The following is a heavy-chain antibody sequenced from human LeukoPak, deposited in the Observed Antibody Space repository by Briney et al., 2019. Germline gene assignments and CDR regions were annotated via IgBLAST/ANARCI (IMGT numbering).Heavy chain of an antibody. CDR1: GFTFSSYA. CDR3: ARQRGDILTGYYMPRGFDY. J-gene: IGHJ4*02. V-gene: IGHV3-30*04. D-gene: IGHD3-9*01. Sequence: GRSLRLSCAASGFTFSSYAMHWVRQAPGKGLEWVAVISYDGSNKYYADSVKGRFTISRDNSKNTLYLQMNSLRAEDTAVYYCARQRGDILTGYYMPRGFDYWGQGTLVTVSS. CDR2: ISYDGSNK.